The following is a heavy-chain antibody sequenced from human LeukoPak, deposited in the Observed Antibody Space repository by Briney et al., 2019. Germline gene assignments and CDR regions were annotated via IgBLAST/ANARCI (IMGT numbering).Heavy chain of an antibody. CDR1: GFTFSSYS. J-gene: IGHJ4*02. D-gene: IGHD4-17*01. Sequence: GGSLRLSCAASGFTFSSYSMNWVRQAPGKGLGWVSSISSSSSYIYYADSVKGRFTISRDNAKNSLYLQMNSLRAEDTAVYYCARGIPLANYGDLRYYFDYWGQGTLVTVSS. CDR2: ISSSSSYI. CDR3: ARGIPLANYGDLRYYFDY. V-gene: IGHV3-21*01.